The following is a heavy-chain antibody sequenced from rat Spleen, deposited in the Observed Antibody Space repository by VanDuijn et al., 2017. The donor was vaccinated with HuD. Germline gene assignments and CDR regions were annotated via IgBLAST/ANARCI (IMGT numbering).Heavy chain of an antibody. CDR1: GFSLTGNN. V-gene: IGHV2S30*01. CDR2: MRYDGDT. CDR3: TRVGYSSFLRYFDY. Sequence: QVQVKESGPGLVQPSQTLSLTCTVSGFSLTGNNVHWVRQPPGKGLEWMGRMRYDGDTYYNSALKSRLSISRDTSKSQVFLKMNSLQTEDTATYYCTRVGYSSFLRYFDYWGQGVMVTVSS. D-gene: IGHD1-2*01. J-gene: IGHJ2*01.